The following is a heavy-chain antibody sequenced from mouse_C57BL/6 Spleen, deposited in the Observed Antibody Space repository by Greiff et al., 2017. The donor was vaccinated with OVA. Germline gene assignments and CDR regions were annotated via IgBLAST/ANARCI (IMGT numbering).Heavy chain of an antibody. CDR3: ARRSFITGDAMDY. V-gene: IGHV1-82*01. D-gene: IGHD1-1*01. Sequence: VQVVESGPELVKPGASVKISCKASGYAFSSSWMNWVKQRPGKGLEWIGRIYPGDGDTNYNGKFKGKATLTADKSSSTAYMQLSSLTSEDSAVYFCARRSFITGDAMDYWGQGTSVTVSS. J-gene: IGHJ4*01. CDR2: IYPGDGDT. CDR1: GYAFSSSW.